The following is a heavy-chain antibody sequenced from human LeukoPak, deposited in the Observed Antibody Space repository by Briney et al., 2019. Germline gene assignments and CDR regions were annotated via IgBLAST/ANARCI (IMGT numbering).Heavy chain of an antibody. CDR2: INPSGCST. V-gene: IGHV1-46*01. D-gene: IGHD6-19*01. Sequence: ASVKVSCKASGYTFTSYYMHWVRQAPGQGLEWMGIINPSGCSTSYAQKFQGRVTMTRDTSTSTVYMELSSLRSEDTAVYYCAREWYSSGHKAPEYFQHWGQGTLVTVSS. CDR3: AREWYSSGHKAPEYFQH. CDR1: GYTFTSYY. J-gene: IGHJ1*01.